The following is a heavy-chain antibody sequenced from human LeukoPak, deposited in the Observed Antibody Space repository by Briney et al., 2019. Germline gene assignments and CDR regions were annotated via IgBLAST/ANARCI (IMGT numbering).Heavy chain of an antibody. CDR3: ARDDWTEGAVDY. CDR1: GFTFSSYA. CDR2: ISYDGSNK. D-gene: IGHD1-26*01. J-gene: IGHJ4*02. V-gene: IGHV3-30-3*01. Sequence: GGSLRLSCAASGFTFSSYAMHWVRQAPGKGLEWVAVISYDGSNKYYADSVKGRFTISRDNSKNTLYLQMNSLRAEDTAVYYCARDDWTEGAVDYWGQGTLVTVSS.